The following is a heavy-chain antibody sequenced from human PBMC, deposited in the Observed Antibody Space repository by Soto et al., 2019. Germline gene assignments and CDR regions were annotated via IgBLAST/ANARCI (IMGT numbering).Heavy chain of an antibody. J-gene: IGHJ4*02. D-gene: IGHD1-26*01. CDR1: GFSLSNARMG. CDR2: IFSNDEK. V-gene: IGHV2-26*01. CDR3: ARHGRGVGARPLDY. Sequence: QESGPGLVKPTETLTLTCTVSGFSLSNARMGVSWIRQPPGKALEWLAHIFSNDEKSYSTSLKSRLTISKDTSKSQVVLTMTNMDPVDTATYYCARHGRGVGARPLDYWGQGTLVTVSS.